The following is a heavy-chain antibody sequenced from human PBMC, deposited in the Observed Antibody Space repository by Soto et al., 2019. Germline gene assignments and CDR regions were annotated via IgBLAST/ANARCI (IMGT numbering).Heavy chain of an antibody. J-gene: IGHJ5*02. CDR2: INHSGST. CDR1: GGSFSGYY. Sequence: PSETLSLTCAASGGSFSGYYWSWIRQPPGKGLEWIGEINHSGSTNYNPSLKSRVTISVDTSKNQFSLKLSSVTAADTAVYYCARGPEVLDGWFDPWGQGTMVTVSS. CDR3: ARGPEVLDGWFDP. V-gene: IGHV4-34*01.